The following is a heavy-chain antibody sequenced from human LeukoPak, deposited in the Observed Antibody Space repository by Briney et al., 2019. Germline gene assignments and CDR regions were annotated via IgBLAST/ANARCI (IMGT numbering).Heavy chain of an antibody. V-gene: IGHV4-61*01. CDR1: GGSISSSTYY. Sequence: SETLSLTCTVSGGSISSSTYYWGWIRQPPGKGLEWIGYIYYSGSTNYNPSLKSRVTISVDTSKNQFSLKLSSVTAADTAVYYCARDRVDVFGSGSRGGLEPGAFDIWGQGTMVTVSS. CDR2: IYYSGST. CDR3: ARDRVDVFGSGSRGGLEPGAFDI. D-gene: IGHD3-10*01. J-gene: IGHJ3*02.